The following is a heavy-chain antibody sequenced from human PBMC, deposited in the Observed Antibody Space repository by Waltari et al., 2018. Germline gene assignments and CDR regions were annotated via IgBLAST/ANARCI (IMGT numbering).Heavy chain of an antibody. Sequence: EVQLVESGGGLVQPGGSLRLSCAASGFTFSYYWMHGVRQAPGKGLVLVSCINRVGSTTTYADSVKGRFTISRDNAKNTLYLQMNSLSAEDTAVCYCASGGYSYGADAFDIWGQGIMVTVSS. J-gene: IGHJ3*02. CDR2: INRVGSTT. D-gene: IGHD5-18*01. CDR3: ASGGYSYGADAFDI. CDR1: GFTFSYYW. V-gene: IGHV3-74*01.